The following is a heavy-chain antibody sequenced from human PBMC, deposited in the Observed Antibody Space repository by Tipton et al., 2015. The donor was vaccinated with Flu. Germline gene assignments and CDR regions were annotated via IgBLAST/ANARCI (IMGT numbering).Heavy chain of an antibody. CDR2: VSHSGNT. Sequence: LRLSCVVSGYSISTGYYWGWIRQPPGKGLEWIGSVSHSGNTYYEPSLKSRVTISLDTSKNHFSLKLTSVTAADTAVYYCASHGLAVAGPSPFDYWGQGTLVTVSS. D-gene: IGHD6-19*01. V-gene: IGHV4-38-2*01. CDR3: ASHGLAVAGPSPFDY. J-gene: IGHJ4*02. CDR1: GYSISTGYY.